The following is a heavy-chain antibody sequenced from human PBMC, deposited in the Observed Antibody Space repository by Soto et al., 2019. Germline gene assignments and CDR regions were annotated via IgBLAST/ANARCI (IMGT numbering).Heavy chain of an antibody. CDR2: ISGSGGST. CDR3: AKGDCSGGSCAAFDI. Sequence: GGSLRLSCAASGFTFSSYAMSWVRQAPGKGLEWVSAISGSGGSTYYADSVKGRFTISRDNSKNTLYLQMNSLGAEDTAVYYCAKGDCSGGSCAAFDIWGQGTMVTVSS. D-gene: IGHD2-15*01. J-gene: IGHJ3*02. CDR1: GFTFSSYA. V-gene: IGHV3-23*01.